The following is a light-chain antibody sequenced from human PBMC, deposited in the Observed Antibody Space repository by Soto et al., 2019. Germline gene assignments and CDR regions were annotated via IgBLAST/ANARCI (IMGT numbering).Light chain of an antibody. CDR1: SSDVGGYNY. Sequence: QSALTQPASVSGSPGQSITISCTGTSSDVGGYNYVSWYQQHPGKAPKLIIYEASKRPSGVSDRFSGSRSGDTASLTISALQTDDEADYYCYSFAGSATFVFGGGTKLTVL. J-gene: IGLJ3*02. CDR3: YSFAGSATFV. V-gene: IGLV2-23*02. CDR2: EAS.